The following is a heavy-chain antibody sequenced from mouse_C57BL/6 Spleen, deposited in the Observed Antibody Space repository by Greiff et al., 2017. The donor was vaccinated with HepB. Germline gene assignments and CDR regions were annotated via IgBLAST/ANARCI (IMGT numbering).Heavy chain of an antibody. V-gene: IGHV1-64*01. D-gene: IGHD2-4*01. J-gene: IGHJ1*03. CDR1: GYTFTSYW. Sequence: VQLQQPGAELVKPGASVKLSCKASGYTFTSYWMHWVKQRPGQGLEWIGMIHPNSGSTNYNEKFKSKATLTVDKSSSTAYMQLSSLTSEDSAVYYCAREGLLRRGYFDVWGTGTTVTVSS. CDR2: IHPNSGST. CDR3: AREGLLRRGYFDV.